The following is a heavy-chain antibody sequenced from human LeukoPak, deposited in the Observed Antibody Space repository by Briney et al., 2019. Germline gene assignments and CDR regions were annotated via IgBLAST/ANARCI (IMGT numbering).Heavy chain of an antibody. V-gene: IGHV1-8*03. CDR2: MNPNSGNT. CDR3: ARGPSIVVAHYYYYYMDV. D-gene: IGHD2-15*01. Sequence: ASVKVSCKASGYTFTSYDINWVRQATGQGLEWMGWMNPNSGNTGYAQKFQGRVTITRNTSISTAYVELSSLRSEDTAVYYCARGPSIVVAHYYYYYMDVWGKGTTVTVSS. CDR1: GYTFTSYD. J-gene: IGHJ6*03.